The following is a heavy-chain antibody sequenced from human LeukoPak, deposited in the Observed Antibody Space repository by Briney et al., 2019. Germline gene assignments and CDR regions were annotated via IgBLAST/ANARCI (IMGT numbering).Heavy chain of an antibody. V-gene: IGHV5-51*01. Sequence: KGGESLNISCKGSGDSFTSYWIGWVRQMPGKGLEWMGIIYPGDSDTRYSPSFQGQATISADKSISTAYLQWSSLKASDTAMYYCARLSTMNPIDYWGQGTLVTVSS. D-gene: IGHD3-22*01. CDR3: ARLSTMNPIDY. J-gene: IGHJ4*02. CDR1: GDSFTSYW. CDR2: IYPGDSDT.